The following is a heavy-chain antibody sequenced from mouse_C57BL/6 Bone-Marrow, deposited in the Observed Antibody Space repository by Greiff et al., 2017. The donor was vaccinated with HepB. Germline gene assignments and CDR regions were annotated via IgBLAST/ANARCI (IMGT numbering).Heavy chain of an antibody. D-gene: IGHD1-1*01. CDR3: ARANGSSYDWFAY. CDR2: ISYDGSN. CDR1: GYSITSGYY. Sequence: EVKLMESGPGLVKPSQSLSLTCSVTGYSITSGYYWNWIRQFPGNKLEWMGYISYDGSNKYNPSLKNRISITRDTSKNQFFLKLNSVTTEDTATYYCARANGSSYDWFAYWGQGTLVTVSA. V-gene: IGHV3-6*01. J-gene: IGHJ3*01.